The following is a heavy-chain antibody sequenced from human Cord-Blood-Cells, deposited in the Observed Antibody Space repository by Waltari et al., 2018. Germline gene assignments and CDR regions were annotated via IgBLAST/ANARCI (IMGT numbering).Heavy chain of an antibody. CDR2: IYYSGST. J-gene: IGHJ5*02. Sequence: QLQLQESGPGLVKPSETLSLTCTVSGGPISSSSYYLGWIRQPPGKGLEWIGSIYYSGSTYYNPSLKSRVTISVDTSKNQFSLKLSSVTAADTAVYYCASEYSSSSNWFDPWGQGTLVTVSS. CDR3: ASEYSSSSNWFDP. CDR1: GGPISSSSYY. V-gene: IGHV4-39*01. D-gene: IGHD6-6*01.